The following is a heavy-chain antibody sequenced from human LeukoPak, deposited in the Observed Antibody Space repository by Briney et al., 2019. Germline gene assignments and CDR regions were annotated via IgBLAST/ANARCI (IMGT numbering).Heavy chain of an antibody. V-gene: IGHV3-7*01. CDR1: GFNFGTYW. CDR2: IKYDDTVK. CDR3: ARDPDSSAFDY. D-gene: IGHD2-15*01. J-gene: IGHJ4*02. Sequence: GGSLRLSRTAAGFNFGTYWMSWVRQSPEKGLEFVANIKYDDTVKNYVDSVKGRFTISRDNPSNSVYLQMDSLRPEDTALYYCARDPDSSAFDYWGQGAQVTVSS.